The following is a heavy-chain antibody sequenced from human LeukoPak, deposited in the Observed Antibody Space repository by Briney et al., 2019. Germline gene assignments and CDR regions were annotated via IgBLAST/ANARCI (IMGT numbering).Heavy chain of an antibody. CDR3: AASPTTVTPGYFDL. CDR2: IWYDGSNK. V-gene: IGHV3-33*01. Sequence: GGSLRLSCAASGFTFSSYSMHWVRQAPGEGLDWAAVIWYDGSNKYYADSVKGRFTVSRDNSKNTLYLQMNSLRAEDTAVYYCAASPTTVTPGYFDLWGRGTLVSVSS. J-gene: IGHJ2*01. D-gene: IGHD4-17*01. CDR1: GFTFSSYS.